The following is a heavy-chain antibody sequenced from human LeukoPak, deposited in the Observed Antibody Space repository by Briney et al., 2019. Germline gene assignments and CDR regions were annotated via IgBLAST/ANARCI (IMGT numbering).Heavy chain of an antibody. Sequence: ASVKVSCKASGYTFTSYGISWVRQAPGQGLEWMGWISTYNGNTNYAQKLQGRVTMTTDTSTSTDYMELRSLRSDDTAVYYCAREAATLPLDVWGQGTTVTVSS. CDR2: ISTYNGNT. D-gene: IGHD6-25*01. J-gene: IGHJ6*02. V-gene: IGHV1-18*01. CDR3: AREAATLPLDV. CDR1: GYTFTSYG.